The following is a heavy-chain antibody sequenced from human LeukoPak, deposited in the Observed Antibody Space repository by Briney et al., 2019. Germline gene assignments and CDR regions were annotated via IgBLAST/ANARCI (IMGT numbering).Heavy chain of an antibody. CDR1: GFTFSSYS. CDR2: ICSSSCYI. D-gene: IGHD6-6*01. Sequence: PGGSLRLSCAASGFTFSSYSMNWVRQAPGKGLEWVSSICSSSCYIYYDDSVKGRFTISRDNAKNSLYLPMNSLRAEDTAVYYCARGEHPSIAARWGYYYYYMDFWGKGTTVTVSS. V-gene: IGHV3-21*01. J-gene: IGHJ6*03. CDR3: ARGEHPSIAARWGYYYYYMDF.